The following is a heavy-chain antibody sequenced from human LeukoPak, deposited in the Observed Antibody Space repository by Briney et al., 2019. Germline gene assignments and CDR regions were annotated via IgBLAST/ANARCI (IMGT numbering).Heavy chain of an antibody. D-gene: IGHD6-19*01. Sequence: GGSLRLSCTASGFTFGDYAMSWFRQAPGKGLEWGGFIRSKAYGGTTEYAASVKGRFTISREDSKSSAYLQMNSLKTEDTAVYYCTRDEGSSGWLLFDYWGQGTLVTVSS. J-gene: IGHJ4*02. CDR3: TRDEGSSGWLLFDY. CDR1: GFTFGDYA. CDR2: IRSKAYGGTT. V-gene: IGHV3-49*03.